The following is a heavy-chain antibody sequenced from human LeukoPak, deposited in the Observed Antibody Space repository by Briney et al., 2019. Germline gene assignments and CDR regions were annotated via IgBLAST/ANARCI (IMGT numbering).Heavy chain of an antibody. D-gene: IGHD1-26*01. V-gene: IGHV3-7*01. Sequence: GGSLRLSCAASGFTLSSYWMSWVRQAPGKGLEWVANIHRDGSEKYYVDSVKGRFTISRDNAKNSLYLQMNSLRAEDTSVYYCARVLVGGTNRFDPWGQGTLVTVSS. CDR2: IHRDGSEK. CDR3: ARVLVGGTNRFDP. J-gene: IGHJ5*02. CDR1: GFTLSSYW.